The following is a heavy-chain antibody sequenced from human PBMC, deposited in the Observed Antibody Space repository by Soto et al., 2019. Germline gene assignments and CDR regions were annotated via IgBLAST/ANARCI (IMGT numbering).Heavy chain of an antibody. V-gene: IGHV1-69*02. CDR2: IIPILGIA. CDR1: GGTFSSYT. D-gene: IGHD3-3*01. Sequence: ASVKVSCKASGGTFSSYTISWVRQAPGQGLEWMGRIIPILGIANYAQKFQGRVTITADKSTSTAYMELSSLRSEDTAVYYCATARYDFWSGYYEYYYYYMDVWGKGTTVTVSS. CDR3: ATARYDFWSGYYEYYYYYMDV. J-gene: IGHJ6*03.